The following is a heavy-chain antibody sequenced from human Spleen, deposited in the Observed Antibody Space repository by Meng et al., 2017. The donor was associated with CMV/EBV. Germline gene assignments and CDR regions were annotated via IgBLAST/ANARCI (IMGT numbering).Heavy chain of an antibody. CDR3: ARLVQASGYFDY. V-gene: IGHV2-70D*14. Sequence: SGPTLVKPTQTLTLTCTFSGFSHTTTGMRVGWIRQSPGKALEWLARIDWDDDKFYSTSLKTRLTIAKDTSKNQVVLTMTNMDPVDTATYYCARLVQASGYFDYWGRGTLVTVSS. D-gene: IGHD2-8*02. CDR2: IDWDDDK. CDR1: GFSHTTTGMR. J-gene: IGHJ4*02.